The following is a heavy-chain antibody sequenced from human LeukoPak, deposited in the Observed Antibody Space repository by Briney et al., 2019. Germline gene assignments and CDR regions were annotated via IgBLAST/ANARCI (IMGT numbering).Heavy chain of an antibody. CDR1: GFTFSSYS. CDR3: ARLKINHGWKGGMDY. CDR2: INWNGATT. Sequence: GGSLRLSCAASGFTFSSYSMNWVRQAPGKGLEWVSNINWNGATTNYADSVKGRFTISRDNAKNSLYLQMNSLRAEDTAFYYCARLKINHGWKGGMDYWGQGTLVTVSS. J-gene: IGHJ4*02. V-gene: IGHV3-20*04. D-gene: IGHD1-1*01.